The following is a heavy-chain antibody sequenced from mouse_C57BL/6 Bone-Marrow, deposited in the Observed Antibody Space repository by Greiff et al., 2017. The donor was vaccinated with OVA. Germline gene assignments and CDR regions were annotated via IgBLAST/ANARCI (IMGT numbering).Heavy chain of an antibody. V-gene: IGHV1-81*01. CDR1: GYTFTSYG. CDR3: AGSNYKFAY. Sequence: VMLVESGAELARPGASVKLSCKASGYTFTSYGISWVKQRTGQGLEWIGEIYPRSGNTYYNEKFKGKATLTADKSSSTAYMELRSLTSEDSAVYFCAGSNYKFAYWGQGTLVTVSA. CDR2: IYPRSGNT. D-gene: IGHD2-5*01. J-gene: IGHJ3*01.